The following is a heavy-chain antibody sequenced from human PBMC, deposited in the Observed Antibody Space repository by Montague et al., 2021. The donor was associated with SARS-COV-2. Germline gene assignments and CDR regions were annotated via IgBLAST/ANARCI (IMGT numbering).Heavy chain of an antibody. Sequence: PALVKPTQTLTLTCTFSGFSLSTSGVGVGWIRQPPGKALEWLSLIDWDDDKPYSPSLKSRLTITKDTSKNQVVLTMTNMDPVDTATYYCAHSYGDHLFDYWGQGTLVTVSS. J-gene: IGHJ4*02. V-gene: IGHV2-5*02. D-gene: IGHD4-17*01. CDR1: GFSLSTSGVG. CDR2: IDWDDDK. CDR3: AHSYGDHLFDY.